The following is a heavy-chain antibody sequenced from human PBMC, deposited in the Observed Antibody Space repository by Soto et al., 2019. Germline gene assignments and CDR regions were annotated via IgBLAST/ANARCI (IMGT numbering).Heavy chain of an antibody. J-gene: IGHJ4*02. CDR3: AKGRRSHRGLQGPFDY. CDR1: GFTFSSYG. Sequence: QVQLVESGGGVVQPGRSLRLSCAASGFTFSSYGMHWVRQAPGKGLEWVAVISYDGSNKYYADSVKGRFTISRDNSKNTLYLQMNSLIAEDTAVYYCAKGRRSHRGLQGPFDYWGQGTLVTVSS. D-gene: IGHD2-15*01. V-gene: IGHV3-30*18. CDR2: ISYDGSNK.